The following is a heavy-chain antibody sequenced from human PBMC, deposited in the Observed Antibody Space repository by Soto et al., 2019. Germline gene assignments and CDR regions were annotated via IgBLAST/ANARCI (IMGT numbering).Heavy chain of an antibody. Sequence: QLQLRESGPGLVKPSETLSLTCTVSGGSISSSTYYWGWIRQPPGKGLEWIGSFYYTGRTYYNPSLKGRVTLSVDTSKKHLSLRLCTVAAAVTAVYYCASCYDSSGLLWLNGFDPWGQGTLVTVSS. CDR2: FYYTGRT. D-gene: IGHD3-22*01. CDR3: ASCYDSSGLLWLNGFDP. V-gene: IGHV4-39*01. CDR1: GGSISSSTYY. J-gene: IGHJ5*02.